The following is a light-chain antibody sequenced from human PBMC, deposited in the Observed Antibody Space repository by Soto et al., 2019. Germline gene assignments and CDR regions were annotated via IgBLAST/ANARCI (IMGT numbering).Light chain of an antibody. Sequence: EIVMTQSPATLSVSPGERATLSCRASQSVSSNLAWYQQKPGHAPKLLIYGASTRATGIPARFSGSGSGTEFTLTISSLQSEDFAAYYCQQYYNCPLTFGRGTKVEIK. CDR1: QSVSSN. V-gene: IGKV3-15*01. CDR3: QQYYNCPLT. J-gene: IGKJ4*02. CDR2: GAS.